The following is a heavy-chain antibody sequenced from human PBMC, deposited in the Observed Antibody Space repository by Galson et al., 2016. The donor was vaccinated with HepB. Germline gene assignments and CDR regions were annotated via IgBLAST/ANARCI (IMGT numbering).Heavy chain of an antibody. D-gene: IGHD6-6*01. J-gene: IGHJ6*04. CDR3: ARDSLHNSASRSYAKDV. Sequence: ETLSLTCSASGGSINSHYWSWIRLIPGKGLEWIGYVYHSGSTNYNPSLQSRVTLAIDPPKSQFSLRLSSVTAADTAVYYCARDSLHNSASRSYAKDVWGEGIMVTVSS. CDR2: VYHSGST. CDR1: GGSINSHY. V-gene: IGHV4-59*11.